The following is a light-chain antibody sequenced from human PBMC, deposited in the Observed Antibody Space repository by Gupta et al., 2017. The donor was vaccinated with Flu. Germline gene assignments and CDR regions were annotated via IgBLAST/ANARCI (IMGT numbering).Light chain of an antibody. V-gene: IGKV1-39*01. CDR2: AAS. CDR3: QQTDNIPWT. J-gene: IGKJ1*01. CDR1: HKIYNY. Sequence: CRASHKIYNYLNWYQQKPGKAPKLLIYAASKVQSGVPSRFSGSDSGTDFTLTISRRQPEDFAAYYCQQTDNIPWTFGQGTKVEIK.